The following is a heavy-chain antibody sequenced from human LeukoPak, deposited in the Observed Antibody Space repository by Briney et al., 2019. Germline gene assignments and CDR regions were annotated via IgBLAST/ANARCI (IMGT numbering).Heavy chain of an antibody. CDR1: GFTFSSYE. CDR2: ISSSGSTI. CDR3: ARDHYAYCSSTSCYTKSYGMDV. J-gene: IGHJ6*02. D-gene: IGHD2-2*02. V-gene: IGHV3-48*03. Sequence: PGGSLRLSCAASGFTFSSYEMNWVRQAPGKGLEWVSYISSSGSTIYYADSVKGRFTISRDNAKNSLYLQMNSLRAEDTAVYYCARDHYAYCSSTSCYTKSYGMDVWGQGTTVTVSS.